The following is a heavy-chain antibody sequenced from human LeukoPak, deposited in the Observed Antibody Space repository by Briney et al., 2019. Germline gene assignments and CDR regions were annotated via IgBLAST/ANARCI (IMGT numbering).Heavy chain of an antibody. CDR3: ARGPRDQTWFDP. D-gene: IGHD2-2*01. V-gene: IGHV4-59*01. CDR2: IYYSGST. CDR1: GGSISSYH. J-gene: IGHJ5*02. Sequence: SETLSLTCTVSGGSISSYHWNWIRQPPGKGLEWIGYIYYSGSTNYNPSLRSRVTISVDTSKNQFSLKVSSVTAADTAVYYCARGPRDQTWFDPWGRGTRVTVSS.